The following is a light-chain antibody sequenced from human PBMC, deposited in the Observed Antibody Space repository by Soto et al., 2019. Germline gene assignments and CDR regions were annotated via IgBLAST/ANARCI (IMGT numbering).Light chain of an antibody. CDR1: QSFSSW. CDR2: DAS. J-gene: IGKJ1*01. V-gene: IGKV1-5*01. Sequence: DIQMTQSPSTLSASVGDRVTITCRASQSFSSWLAWYQQKPGKAPKLLIYDASNLESGVPSRFSGSASGTEFTLTISSLQPDDFATYYCQRYNSYPETFGQGTNVEIK. CDR3: QRYNSYPET.